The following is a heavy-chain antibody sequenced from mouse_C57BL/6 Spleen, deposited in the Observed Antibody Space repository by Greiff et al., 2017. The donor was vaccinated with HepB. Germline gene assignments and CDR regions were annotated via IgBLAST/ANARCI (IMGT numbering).Heavy chain of an antibody. Sequence: QVQLQQPGAELVKPGASVKLSCKASGYTFTSYWMQWVKQRPGQGLEWIGEIDPSDSYTNYNQKFKGKATLTVDTSSSTAYMQLSSLTSEDSAVYYWARGGLLRGYFDVWGTGTTFTVSS. J-gene: IGHJ1*03. CDR1: GYTFTSYW. CDR3: ARGGLLRGYFDV. CDR2: IDPSDSYT. D-gene: IGHD1-1*01. V-gene: IGHV1-50*01.